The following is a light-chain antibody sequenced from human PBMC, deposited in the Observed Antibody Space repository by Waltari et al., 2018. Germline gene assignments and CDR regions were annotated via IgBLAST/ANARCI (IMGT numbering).Light chain of an antibody. Sequence: EIVLTQSPGTLSLSPGERATLSCRASQSVQSGYLAAHQQKPGQAPRLLISVTSSRATGIPDRFSASGSGTDFTLIISRLEPEDFAVYYCQQYGTSPFTFGGGTKVEIK. CDR2: VTS. CDR1: QSVQSGY. J-gene: IGKJ4*01. V-gene: IGKV3-20*01. CDR3: QQYGTSPFT.